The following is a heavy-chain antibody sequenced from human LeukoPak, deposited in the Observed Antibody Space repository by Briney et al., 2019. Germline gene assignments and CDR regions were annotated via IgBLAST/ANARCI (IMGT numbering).Heavy chain of an antibody. CDR2: IYFSGTT. V-gene: IGHV4-30-4*01. Sequence: SQTLSLTCTVSGGSIGNGDYYWTWIRQPPGKGLEWIGYIYFSGTTYYNSSHKSRVTISIDPSKNQFSLKVTSVTAADTAVYYCAREGRYNWIDLRLFDYWGQGTLVTVSS. D-gene: IGHD1-1*01. J-gene: IGHJ4*02. CDR3: AREGRYNWIDLRLFDY. CDR1: GGSIGNGDYY.